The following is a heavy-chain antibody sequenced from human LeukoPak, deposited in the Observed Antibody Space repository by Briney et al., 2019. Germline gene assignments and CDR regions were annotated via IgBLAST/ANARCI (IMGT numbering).Heavy chain of an antibody. V-gene: IGHV1-2*02. D-gene: IGHD2-8*01. Sequence: GASVKVSCKASGYTFTGYYMHWVRQAPGQGLEWMGWINPNSGGANYAQKFQGRVTMTRDTSISTAYMELSRLRSDDTAVYYCARDSPYCTNGVCYEQHNWFDPWGQGTLVTVSS. J-gene: IGHJ5*02. CDR3: ARDSPYCTNGVCYEQHNWFDP. CDR2: INPNSGGA. CDR1: GYTFTGYY.